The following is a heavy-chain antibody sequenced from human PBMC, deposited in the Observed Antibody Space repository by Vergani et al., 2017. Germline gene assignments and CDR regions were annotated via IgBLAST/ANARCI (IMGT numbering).Heavy chain of an antibody. Sequence: QVQLVESGGGVVQPGRSLRLSCAASGFTFSSYGMHWVRQAPGKGLEWVAVIWYDGSNKYYADSVKGRFTISRDNSKNTLYLQMNSLRAEDTAVYYCARAMARGIAAHPFDYWGQGTLVTVSS. V-gene: IGHV3-33*01. CDR3: ARAMARGIAAHPFDY. CDR1: GFTFSSYG. J-gene: IGHJ4*02. CDR2: IWYDGSNK. D-gene: IGHD6-6*01.